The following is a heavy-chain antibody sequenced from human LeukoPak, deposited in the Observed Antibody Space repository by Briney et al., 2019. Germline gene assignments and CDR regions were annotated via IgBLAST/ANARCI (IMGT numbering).Heavy chain of an antibody. CDR2: ISGSGSST. V-gene: IGHV3-23*01. Sequence: GGSLRLSCVASGFPFSSYWMTWVRQAPGKGLEWVSVISGSGSSTYYADSVKGRFTISRDNSKNTLYLQMNSQRVEDTAVYYCAKTPGGYYDILTGYYPFDYWGQGTLVTVSS. J-gene: IGHJ4*02. CDR3: AKTPGGYYDILTGYYPFDY. CDR1: GFPFSSYW. D-gene: IGHD3-9*01.